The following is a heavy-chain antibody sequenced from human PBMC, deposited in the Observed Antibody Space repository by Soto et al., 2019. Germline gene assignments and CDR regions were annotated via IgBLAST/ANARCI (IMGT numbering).Heavy chain of an antibody. V-gene: IGHV3-30-3*01. D-gene: IGHD1-7*01. CDR3: ARRTGTAPRFDY. CDR2: ISYDGSNQ. Sequence: QVQLVESGGGVVQPGRSLRLSCSASGFTFSDFEMYWVRQAPGKGLDWVSFISYDGSNQYYAGSVKGRFTVSRANSKNTLLLLMNSLSPEDTAVYFCARRTGTAPRFDYWGQGTLVTVSS. CDR1: GFTFSDFE. J-gene: IGHJ4*02.